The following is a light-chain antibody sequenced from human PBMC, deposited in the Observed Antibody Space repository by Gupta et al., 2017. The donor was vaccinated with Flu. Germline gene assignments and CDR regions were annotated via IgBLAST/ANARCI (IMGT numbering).Light chain of an antibody. CDR3: QQYGYSPVT. V-gene: IGKV3-20*01. CDR2: RAS. Sequence: EIVLTHSPGTLSFSPGERATLSCRASPNFGGDYVAWYQQKSGQAPRLLIYRASSRATGSPDRFSGSGSGTDFTLTISRLEPEDFAVYYCQQYGYSPVTFGGATKVE. CDR1: PNFGGDY. J-gene: IGKJ4*01.